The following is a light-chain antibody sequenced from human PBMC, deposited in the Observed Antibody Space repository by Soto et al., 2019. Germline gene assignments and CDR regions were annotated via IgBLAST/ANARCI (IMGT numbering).Light chain of an antibody. J-gene: IGLJ3*02. CDR3: CSYAGRYALWV. CDR1: SSDVGNYNY. V-gene: IGLV2-11*01. CDR2: DVS. Sequence: QSALTQPRSVSGSPGQSVIISCTGTSSDVGNYNYVSWYQQHPGKAPKLMIYDVSKRPSGVPDRFSGSKSGNTASLTISGLQAEDEADYYCCSYAGRYALWVFGGGTQLTVL.